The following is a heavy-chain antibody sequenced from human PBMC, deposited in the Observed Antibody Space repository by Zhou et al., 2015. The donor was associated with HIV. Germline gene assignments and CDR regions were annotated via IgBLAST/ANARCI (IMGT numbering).Heavy chain of an antibody. CDR3: ARGRGRLRQKFGGESDP. D-gene: IGHD3-10*01. Sequence: QIQLVQSEAEVRKPGTSVKVSCKSSGYTFSGYLIHWMRQAHGQGPLWMGWINPNSGATAYAQNFQGRVTLTRDIFINTTYMELKNLKYDDTAVYYCARGRGRLRQKFGGESDPWGQGTLVTVSS. CDR2: INPNSGAT. J-gene: IGHJ5*02. CDR1: GYTFSGYL. V-gene: IGHV1-2*02.